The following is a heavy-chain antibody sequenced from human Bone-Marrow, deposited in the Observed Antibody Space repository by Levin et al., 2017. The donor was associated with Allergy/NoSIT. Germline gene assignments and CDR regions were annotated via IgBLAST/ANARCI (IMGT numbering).Heavy chain of an antibody. CDR2: IHYSGSA. CDR3: ARHVGYYNSESLRNFYYMDV. CDR1: GGSSSRHYS. V-gene: IGHV4-39*01. Sequence: GSLRLSCTVSGGSSSRHYSWGWIRQPPGKGLEWIATIHYSGSAYYNPSLESRVTISIDTSNNQFSLKLISVAAADTAVYYCARHVGYYNSESLRNFYYMDVWGKGTTVTVSS. D-gene: IGHD3-9*01. J-gene: IGHJ6*03.